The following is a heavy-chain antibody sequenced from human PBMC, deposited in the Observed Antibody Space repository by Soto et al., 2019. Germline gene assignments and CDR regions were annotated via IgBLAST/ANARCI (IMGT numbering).Heavy chain of an antibody. J-gene: IGHJ5*02. CDR1: GFTFSSYG. D-gene: IGHD2-2*01. CDR3: ARSVVPAAKGWFDP. V-gene: IGHV3-33*01. Sequence: GGSLRLSCAASGFTFSSYGMHWVRQAPGKGLEWVAVIWYDGSNKYYADSVKGRFTISRDNSKNTLYLQMNSLRAEDTAVYYCARSVVPAAKGWFDPWGQGTLVTVS. CDR2: IWYDGSNK.